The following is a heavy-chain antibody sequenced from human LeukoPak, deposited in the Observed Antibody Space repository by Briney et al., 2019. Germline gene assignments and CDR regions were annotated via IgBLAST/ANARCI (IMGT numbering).Heavy chain of an antibody. J-gene: IGHJ4*02. CDR1: GFTFSSYG. CDR2: IWYDGSNK. CDR3: SKDSALYFHFDY. V-gene: IGHV3-33*06. D-gene: IGHD2/OR15-2a*01. Sequence: GRSLRLSCAASGFTFSSYGMHWVRQAPGKGLEWVAVIWYDGSNKYYADSVKGRFTISRDNSKNTLYLQMNSLRAEDTAVYYWSKDSALYFHFDYWGQGTLVTVSS.